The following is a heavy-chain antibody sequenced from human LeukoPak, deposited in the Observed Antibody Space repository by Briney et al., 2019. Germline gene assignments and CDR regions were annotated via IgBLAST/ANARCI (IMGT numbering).Heavy chain of an antibody. J-gene: IGHJ4*02. CDR2: ISDNGDTA. CDR1: GFSFRSYV. CDR3: ARHDRSMRFFDY. D-gene: IGHD1-1*01. Sequence: GGSLRLSCAASGFSFRSYVMSWVRQAPGRGLEWVSAISDNGDTAYYADSVEGRFTISRDNSKNTVFLQMNSLRAEDTAVYYCARHDRSMRFFDYWGQGTLVTVSS. V-gene: IGHV3-23*01.